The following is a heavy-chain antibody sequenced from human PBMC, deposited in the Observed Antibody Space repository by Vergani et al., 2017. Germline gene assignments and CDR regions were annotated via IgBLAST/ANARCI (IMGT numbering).Heavy chain of an antibody. J-gene: IGHJ1*01. CDR3: ARISGGSAPYLHY. Sequence: QVQLVESGGGVVQPGGSLRLSCAASGFKFSQFGMHWVRQGPGKGLEWVAFISYDGSKTQYADSEKGRVTISRDNSKTTLYLQMNSLRDEDRGVYYCARISGGSAPYLHYWGQGTLVTVAS. V-gene: IGHV3-33*05. D-gene: IGHD2-15*01. CDR2: ISYDGSKT. CDR1: GFKFSQFG.